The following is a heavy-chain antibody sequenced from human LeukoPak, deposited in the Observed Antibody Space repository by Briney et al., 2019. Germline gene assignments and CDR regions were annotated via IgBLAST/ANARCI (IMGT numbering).Heavy chain of an antibody. Sequence: ASVKVSCKASGYTFTNHGISWVRQAPGQGLEWMGWISTYNGNTNYAQKLQGRVTMTTDTSTSTAYMELRSLRSDDTAVYYCARRPRVAVTDGMDVWGQGTTVTVSS. CDR3: ARRPRVAVTDGMDV. CDR2: ISTYNGNT. J-gene: IGHJ6*02. V-gene: IGHV1-18*01. CDR1: GYTFTNHG.